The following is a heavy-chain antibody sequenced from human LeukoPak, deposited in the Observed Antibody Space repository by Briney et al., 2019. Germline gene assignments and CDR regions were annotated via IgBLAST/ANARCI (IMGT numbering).Heavy chain of an antibody. V-gene: IGHV6-1*01. D-gene: IGHD1-26*01. CDR1: GDSVSSNSAA. CDR2: TYYRSKWYN. CDR3: ARSVWELGAYYFDY. J-gene: IGHJ4*02. Sequence: SQTLPLTCAISGDSVSSNSAAWNWIRQSPSRGLEWLGRTYYRSKWYNDYAVSVKSRITINLDTSKNQFSLQLNSVTPEDTAVYYCARSVWELGAYYFDYWGQGTLVTVSS.